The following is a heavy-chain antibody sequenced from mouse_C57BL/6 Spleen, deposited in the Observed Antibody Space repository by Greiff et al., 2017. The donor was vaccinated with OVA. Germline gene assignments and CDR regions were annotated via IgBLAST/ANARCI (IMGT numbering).Heavy chain of an antibody. Sequence: QVQLQQPGAELVKPGASVKLSCKASGYTFTSYWMHWVKQRPGQGLEWIGMIHPNSGSTNYNEKFKSKATLTVDKSSSTAYMQLSSLTSEDSAVYYCASPIYYDYDGYYLDYWGQGTTLTVSS. V-gene: IGHV1-64*01. J-gene: IGHJ2*01. CDR1: GYTFTSYW. CDR3: ASPIYYDYDGYYLDY. D-gene: IGHD2-4*01. CDR2: IHPNSGST.